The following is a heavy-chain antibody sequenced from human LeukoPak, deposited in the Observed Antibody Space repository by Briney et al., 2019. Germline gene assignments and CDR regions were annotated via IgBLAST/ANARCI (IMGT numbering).Heavy chain of an antibody. J-gene: IGHJ6*03. Sequence: GASVKVSCKASGYTFTSYYMHWVRQAPGQGLEWMGIINPSVGSTSYAQKFQGRVTMTRDTSTSTAYMELSSLRSQDTAVYYCARVGTRIPYYYDIDGWGKGTTVTVSS. CDR1: GYTFTSYY. CDR2: INPSVGST. D-gene: IGHD3-22*01. V-gene: IGHV1-46*01. CDR3: ARVGTRIPYYYDIDG.